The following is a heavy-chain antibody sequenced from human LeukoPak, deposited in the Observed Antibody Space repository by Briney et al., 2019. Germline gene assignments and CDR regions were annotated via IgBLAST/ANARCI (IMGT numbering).Heavy chain of an antibody. J-gene: IGHJ4*02. D-gene: IGHD6-19*01. Sequence: PGGSLRLSCPASGFTFSSYAMSWVRQAPANALHWVSTISGSGGSTYYAASVKGRFTISRDNSKNTLYLQMNSLRAEDTAVYYCAKAIAVAEFDYWGQGTLVTVSS. CDR1: GFTFSSYA. CDR2: ISGSGGST. V-gene: IGHV3-23*01. CDR3: AKAIAVAEFDY.